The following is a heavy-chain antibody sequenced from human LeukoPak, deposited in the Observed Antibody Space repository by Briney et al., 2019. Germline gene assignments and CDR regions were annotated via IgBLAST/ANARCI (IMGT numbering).Heavy chain of an antibody. V-gene: IGHV3-74*01. CDR3: ARERASLYDSSGYSDY. Sequence: GGSLRLSCAASGFTFSNYWMHWVRQAPGKGLVWVSRINTDGRSTSYVDSVKGRFTISRDNAKNSLYLQMNSLRAEDTAVYYCARERASLYDSSGYSDYWGQGTLVTVSS. D-gene: IGHD3-22*01. CDR2: INTDGRST. CDR1: GFTFSNYW. J-gene: IGHJ4*02.